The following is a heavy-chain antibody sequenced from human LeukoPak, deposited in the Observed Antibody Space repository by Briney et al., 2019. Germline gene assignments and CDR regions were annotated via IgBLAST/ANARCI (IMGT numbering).Heavy chain of an antibody. J-gene: IGHJ4*02. V-gene: IGHV1-2*02. CDR2: INPNSGGT. CDR1: GYTFTGYY. D-gene: IGHD1-26*01. CDR3: ARGDPSAGIVGATTY. Sequence: GASVKVSCKASGYTFTGYYMHWVRQAPGQGLEWMGWINPNSGGTNYAQKFQGRVTMTRDTSISTAYMELSRLRSDDTAVYYGARGDPSAGIVGATTYWGQGTLVTVSS.